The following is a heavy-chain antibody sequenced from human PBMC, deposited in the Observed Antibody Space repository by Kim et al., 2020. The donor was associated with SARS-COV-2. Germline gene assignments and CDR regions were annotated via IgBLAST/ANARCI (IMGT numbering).Heavy chain of an antibody. D-gene: IGHD3-10*01. V-gene: IGHV3-23*01. J-gene: IGHJ4*02. Sequence: SVKGRFTISRDNAKNTLYLQMNSLRAEDTAVYYCAKECMVQRVMPLHFDIWGQGTLVTVSS. CDR3: AKECMVQRVMPLHFDI.